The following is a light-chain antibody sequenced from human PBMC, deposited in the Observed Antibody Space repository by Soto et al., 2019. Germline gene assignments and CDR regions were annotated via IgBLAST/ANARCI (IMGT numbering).Light chain of an antibody. Sequence: DIQITQSRSSLSASVGDRVTITCRASQSISSYLNWYQQKPGKAPKLLIYAASSLQSGVPSRFSGSGSGTDFTLTISSLQPEDFATYYCQQSYSTPLTLGQGTKVDIK. CDR1: QSISSY. V-gene: IGKV1-39*01. J-gene: IGKJ1*01. CDR3: QQSYSTPLT. CDR2: AAS.